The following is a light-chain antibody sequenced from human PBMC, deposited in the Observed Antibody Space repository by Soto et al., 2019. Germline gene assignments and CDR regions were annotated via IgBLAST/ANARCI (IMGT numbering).Light chain of an antibody. Sequence: EIVMTQSPATLSVSPGETATLSCRASQSVSGNLAWYQQKPGQAPRLLIYGASTRSTGIPARFSGSGSGTEFTLTISSLQSEDCAVYYCQQYNNWPPWTFGQGTKVEIK. V-gene: IGKV3-15*01. CDR2: GAS. J-gene: IGKJ1*01. CDR3: QQYNNWPPWT. CDR1: QSVSGN.